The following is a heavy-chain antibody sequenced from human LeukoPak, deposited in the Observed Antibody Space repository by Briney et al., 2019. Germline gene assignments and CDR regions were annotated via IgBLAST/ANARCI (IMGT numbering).Heavy chain of an antibody. D-gene: IGHD6-13*01. Sequence: PSQTLSLTCTVSGGSISSGGYYWSWIRQPPGKGLEWIGYIYHSGSTYYNPSLKSRVTISVDRSKNQFSLKLSSVTAADTAVYYCARVNSKSIAAAPGYYYMDVWGKGTTVTVSS. CDR1: GGSISSGGYY. CDR2: IYHSGST. V-gene: IGHV4-30-2*01. CDR3: ARVNSKSIAAAPGYYYMDV. J-gene: IGHJ6*03.